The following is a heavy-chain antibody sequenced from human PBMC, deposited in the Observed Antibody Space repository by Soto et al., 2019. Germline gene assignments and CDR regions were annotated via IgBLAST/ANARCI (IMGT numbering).Heavy chain of an antibody. CDR3: AGCIRGPTVYYFDF. J-gene: IGHJ4*02. CDR1: GFTFSSYA. Sequence: PAGSLRLSCAVSGFTFSSYAMHWVRQAPGKGLERVAIIWYDGGNKNYGDSVKGRFTIFGDNTKNTLYQQMISLRAEDTAVYYCAGCIRGPTVYYFDFWGPGVLVTVSS. D-gene: IGHD1-1*01. V-gene: IGHV3-33*01. CDR2: IWYDGGNK.